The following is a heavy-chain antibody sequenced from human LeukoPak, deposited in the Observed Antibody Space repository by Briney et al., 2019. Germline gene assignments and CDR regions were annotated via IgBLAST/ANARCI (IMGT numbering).Heavy chain of an antibody. V-gene: IGHV1-18*01. CDR3: TRDRTYCSSSGCSPAAH. CDR1: GYNFSSYG. Sequence: ASVKVSCKASGYNFSSYGITWVRQAPGQGLEWMGWISTYSVDTKSPQKVQGRVTMTTDTSTSTVYMELRSLTSDDTAVYYCTRDRTYCSSSGCSPAAHWGQGTPVTVSS. J-gene: IGHJ4*02. D-gene: IGHD2-2*01. CDR2: ISTYSVDT.